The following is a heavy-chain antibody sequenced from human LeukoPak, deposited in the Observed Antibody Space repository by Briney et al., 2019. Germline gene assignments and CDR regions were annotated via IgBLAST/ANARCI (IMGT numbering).Heavy chain of an antibody. CDR2: ISNSGSTI. V-gene: IGHV3-11*04. J-gene: IGHJ6*02. D-gene: IGHD2-15*01. CDR1: GFTFSDYY. CDR3: ARGLGSTYPGDYYYYGMDV. Sequence: GGSLRLSCAASGFTFSDYYMSWIRQAPGKGLEWVSYISNSGSTIYYADSVKGRFTISRDNAKNSLYLQMNSLRDEDTAVYYCARGLGSTYPGDYYYYGMDVWGQGTTVTVSS.